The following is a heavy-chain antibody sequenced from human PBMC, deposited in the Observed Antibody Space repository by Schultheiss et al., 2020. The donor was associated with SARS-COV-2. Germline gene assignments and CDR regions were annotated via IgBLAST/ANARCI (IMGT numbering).Heavy chain of an antibody. CDR3: ARDRAAVLAGYWFDP. CDR2: IWYDGSNK. J-gene: IGHJ5*02. CDR1: GFTFSSYG. D-gene: IGHD2-15*01. Sequence: GGSLRLSCAASGFTFSSYGMHWVRQAPGKGLEWVAVIWYDGSNKYYADSVKGRFTISRDNSKNTLYLQMNSLRAEDTAVYYCARDRAAVLAGYWFDPWGQGTLVTVSS. V-gene: IGHV3-33*01.